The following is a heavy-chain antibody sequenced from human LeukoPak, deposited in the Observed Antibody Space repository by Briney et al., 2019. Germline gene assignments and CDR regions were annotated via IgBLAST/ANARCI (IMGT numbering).Heavy chain of an antibody. Sequence: RTGGSLRLSCAASGFTFDDYGMSWVRQAPGKGLEWVSGINWNGGSTGYADSVKGRFTISRDNAKNSLYLQMNSLRAEDTALYYCARLIERDMSTMVRGVNAYYYYYYMDVWGKGTTVTVSS. V-gene: IGHV3-20*04. CDR1: GFTFDDYG. J-gene: IGHJ6*03. D-gene: IGHD3-10*01. CDR3: ARLIERDMSTMVRGVNAYYYYYYMDV. CDR2: INWNGGST.